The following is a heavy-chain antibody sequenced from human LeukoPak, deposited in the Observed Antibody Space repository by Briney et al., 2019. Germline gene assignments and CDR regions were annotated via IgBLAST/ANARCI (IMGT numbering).Heavy chain of an antibody. CDR1: GVSISSSNNF. Sequence: SETLSLTCTVSGVSISSSNNFWGWIRQPPGKGLEWIGSMHYRGTTYYIPSLKSRVTISVDTSKNQFSLKLSSVTASDTAVYYCARHEEEDGYNAKTFDFWGQGTLVTVSS. CDR2: MHYRGTT. V-gene: IGHV4-39*01. J-gene: IGHJ4*02. CDR3: ARHEEEDGYNAKTFDF. D-gene: IGHD5-24*01.